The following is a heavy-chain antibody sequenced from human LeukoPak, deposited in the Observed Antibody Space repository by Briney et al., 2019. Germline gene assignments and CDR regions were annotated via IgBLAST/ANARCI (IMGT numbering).Heavy chain of an antibody. D-gene: IGHD2-15*01. V-gene: IGHV4-59*08. J-gene: IGHJ5*02. Sequence: SGPTLVKPSETLSLTCTVSGGSISSYYWSWIRQPPGKGLEWIGYIYYSGSTNYNPSLKSRVTISVDTSKNQFSLKLSSVTAADTAVYYCARQVVVVAASWFDPWGQGTLVTVSS. CDR1: GGSISSYY. CDR2: IYYSGST. CDR3: ARQVVVVAASWFDP.